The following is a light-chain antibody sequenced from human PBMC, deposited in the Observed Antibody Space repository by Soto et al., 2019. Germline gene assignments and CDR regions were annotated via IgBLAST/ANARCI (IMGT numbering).Light chain of an antibody. V-gene: IGKV1-9*01. CDR1: QGINRY. Sequence: DIQLTQSPSFLSASVGDRVIITCRASQGINRYLGWYQQKPGKAPNLLIYSATTLQSGVPLRFSGSVSGTEFTLTISSLQPEDFATYYCQQFKSYPLTFGGGTKVEIK. CDR2: SAT. CDR3: QQFKSYPLT. J-gene: IGKJ4*01.